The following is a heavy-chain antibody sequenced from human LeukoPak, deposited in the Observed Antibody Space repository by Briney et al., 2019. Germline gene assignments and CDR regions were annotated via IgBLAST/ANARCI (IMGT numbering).Heavy chain of an antibody. CDR1: GDSFSSVTDY. J-gene: IGHJ4*02. CDR3: AGERGEEYSSGWYKRNYFDN. D-gene: IGHD6-19*01. V-gene: IGHV4-39*07. Sequence: PSETLSLTCTVSGDSFSSVTDYWAWIRQPPGKGLEWIASGDYSGGTYYNPSLESRVAISADMSKNQFSLKLTSVTGADTAVYYCAGERGEEYSSGWYKRNYFDNWGQGIRVTVSS. CDR2: GDYSGGT.